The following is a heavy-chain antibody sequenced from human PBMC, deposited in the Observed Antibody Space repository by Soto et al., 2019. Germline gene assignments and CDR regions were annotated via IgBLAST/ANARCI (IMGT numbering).Heavy chain of an antibody. V-gene: IGHV3-48*01. CDR3: ARWAVAGNIDY. CDR2: ISSSSSTI. J-gene: IGHJ4*02. Sequence: GGSLRLSCAASGFTFSSYSMNWVRQAPGKGLEWVSYISSSSSTIYYADSVKGRFTISRDNAKNSLYLQMNSLRAEDTAVYYCARWAVAGNIDYWGQGTLVTVSS. D-gene: IGHD6-19*01. CDR1: GFTFSSYS.